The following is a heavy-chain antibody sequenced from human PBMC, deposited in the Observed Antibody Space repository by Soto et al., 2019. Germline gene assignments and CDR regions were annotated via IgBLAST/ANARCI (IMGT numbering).Heavy chain of an antibody. Sequence: ASVKVSCKVSGGTFNIRWVRQAPGQGLEWMGGIIPVIDTANYARKFQGRVVISADRATNIVYMEMMSLTLEDTAVYYCARGSGADAFDIWGQGTMVTV. CDR1: GGTFN. CDR3: ARGSGADAFDI. J-gene: IGHJ3*02. V-gene: IGHV1-69*06. D-gene: IGHD7-27*01. CDR2: IIPVIDTA.